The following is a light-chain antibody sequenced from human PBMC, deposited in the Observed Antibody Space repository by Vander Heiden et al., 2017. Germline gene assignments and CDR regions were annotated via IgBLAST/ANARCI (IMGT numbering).Light chain of an antibody. J-gene: IGKJ1*01. V-gene: IGKV3-20*01. CDR3: QQYGSSPPT. CDR2: GAS. CDR1: QGVSSSY. Sequence: EIVLPQPPGTLSSSPGERATLSCRASQGVSSSYLAWYQQKPGQAPRLLIYGASSRATGIPDRFSGSGSGTDFTLTISRLEPEDFAVYYCQQYGSSPPTFGQGTKVEIK.